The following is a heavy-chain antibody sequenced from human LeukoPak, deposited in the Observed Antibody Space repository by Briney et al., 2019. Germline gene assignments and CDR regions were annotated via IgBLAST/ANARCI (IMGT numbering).Heavy chain of an antibody. CDR3: AKTPPVFGIYYYYMDV. V-gene: IGHV3-23*01. D-gene: IGHD2-21*01. CDR1: GFTFSSYA. J-gene: IGHJ6*03. CDR2: IIGSGGST. Sequence: GGSLRLSCAAAGFTFSSYAMSWVRQAPGRGLEGGSAIIGSGGSTYYADSVKGRFTISRDNSKNTLYLQMNSLRAEDTAVYYCAKTPPVFGIYYYYMDVWGKGTTVTVSS.